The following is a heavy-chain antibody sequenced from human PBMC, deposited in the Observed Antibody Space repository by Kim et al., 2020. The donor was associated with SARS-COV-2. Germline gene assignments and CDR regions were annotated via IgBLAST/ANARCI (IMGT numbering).Heavy chain of an antibody. V-gene: IGHV3-7*03. CDR3: AKHSSSWPFYYYYGMDV. CDR2: IKQDGSEK. D-gene: IGHD6-13*01. J-gene: IGHJ6*02. CDR1: GFTFSSYW. Sequence: GGSLRLSCAASGFTFSSYWMSWVRQAPGKGLEWVANIKQDGSEKYYVDSVKGRFTISRDNAKNSLYLQMNSLRAEDTAVYYCAKHSSSWPFYYYYGMDVWGRETADTVSS.